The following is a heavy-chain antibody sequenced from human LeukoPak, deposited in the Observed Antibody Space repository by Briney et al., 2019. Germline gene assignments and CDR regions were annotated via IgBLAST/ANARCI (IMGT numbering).Heavy chain of an antibody. D-gene: IGHD4-17*01. CDR1: GFTFSSYW. CDR3: ARDDYGDLNYYYYYMDV. J-gene: IGHJ6*03. Sequence: GGSLRLSCAASGFTFSSYWMSWVRQAPGKGLEWVANIKPDGSEKYYVDSVEGRFTISRDNAKNSLYLQMNSLRAEDTAVYYCARDDYGDLNYYYYYMDVWGKGTTVTVSS. CDR2: IKPDGSEK. V-gene: IGHV3-7*01.